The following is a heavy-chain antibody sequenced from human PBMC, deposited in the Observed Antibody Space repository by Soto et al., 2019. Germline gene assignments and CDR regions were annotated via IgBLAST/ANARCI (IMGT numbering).Heavy chain of an antibody. CDR3: ARGFVLRYFDWSKTRNNWFDP. D-gene: IGHD3-9*01. CDR2: INHSGST. CDR1: GGSFSGYY. J-gene: IGHJ5*02. V-gene: IGHV4-34*01. Sequence: SETLSLTCAVYGGSFSGYYWGWIRQPPGKGLEWIGEINHSGSTNYNPSLKSRVTISVDTSKNQFSLKLSSVTAADTAVYYCARGFVLRYFDWSKTRNNWFDPWGQGTLVTVSS.